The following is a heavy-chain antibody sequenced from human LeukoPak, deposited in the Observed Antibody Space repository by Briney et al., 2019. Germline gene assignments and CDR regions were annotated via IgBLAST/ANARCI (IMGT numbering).Heavy chain of an antibody. V-gene: IGHV1-69*04. CDR2: IIPIFGIA. CDR1: GGTFSSYA. Sequence: GSSVKVSCKASGGTFSSYAISWVRQAPGQGLEWMGRIIPIFGIANYAQKFQGRVTITADKSTSTAYMELSSLRSEDTAVYYCARDSSGYYQIRYFDYWGQGTLVTVSS. CDR3: ARDSSGYYQIRYFDY. D-gene: IGHD3-22*01. J-gene: IGHJ4*02.